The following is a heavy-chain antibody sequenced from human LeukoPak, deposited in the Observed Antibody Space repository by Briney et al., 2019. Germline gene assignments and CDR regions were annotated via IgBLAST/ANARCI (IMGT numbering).Heavy chain of an antibody. CDR1: GFTFSSYS. J-gene: IGHJ4*02. V-gene: IGHV3-21*01. CDR2: ISSSSSYI. Sequence: PGGSLRLSCAASGFTFSSYSMNWVRQAPGKGLEWVLSISSSSSYIYYADSVKGRFTISRDNAKNSLYLQMNSLRAEDTAVYYCAWARIAAAGLPDYWGQGTLVTVSS. CDR3: AWARIAAAGLPDY. D-gene: IGHD6-13*01.